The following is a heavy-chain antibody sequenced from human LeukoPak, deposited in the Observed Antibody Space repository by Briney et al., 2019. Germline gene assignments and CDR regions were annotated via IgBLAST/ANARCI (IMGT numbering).Heavy chain of an antibody. CDR2: IYYTTSP. D-gene: IGHD3-3*01. V-gene: IGHV4-39*02. CDR3: ARELVRYDFWSGYYIDAFDI. Sequence: PSETLSLTCTVSGASISSSTYYWGWFRQPPGVGLEWIGTIYYTTSPYYNPSLKSRVTISVDTSKNQFSLKLSSVTAADTAVYYCARELVRYDFWSGYYIDAFDIWGQGTMVTVSS. CDR1: GASISSSTYY. J-gene: IGHJ3*02.